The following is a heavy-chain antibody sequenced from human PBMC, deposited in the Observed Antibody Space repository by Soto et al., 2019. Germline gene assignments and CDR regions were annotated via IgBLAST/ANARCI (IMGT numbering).Heavy chain of an antibody. CDR1: GFTFDDYA. V-gene: IGHV3-9*01. J-gene: IGHJ1*01. CDR2: INWNSGSI. D-gene: IGHD6-13*01. CDR3: VKDESINWYSGHFRH. Sequence: EVQLVESGGGLVQPGRSLRLSCAASGFTFDDYAMNWVRQVPGKGLEWVSGINWNSGSIGYGDSVKGRFAISRDNAKNSLNLQMNSLSAADTAFYYCVKDESINWYSGHFRHWGQGTLVTVSS.